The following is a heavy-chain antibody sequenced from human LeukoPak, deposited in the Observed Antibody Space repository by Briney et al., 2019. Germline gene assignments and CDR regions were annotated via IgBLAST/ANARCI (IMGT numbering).Heavy chain of an antibody. V-gene: IGHV1-24*01. Sequence: GASVKVSCKASGYTFTSYGISWVRQAPGKGLEWMGGFDPEDGETIYAQKFQGSVTMTEDTSTDTAYMELSSLRSEDTAVYYCATLRVNRYYYYYMDVWGKGTTVTVSS. CDR1: GYTFTSYG. J-gene: IGHJ6*03. CDR2: FDPEDGET. CDR3: ATLRVNRYYYYYMDV. D-gene: IGHD4-17*01.